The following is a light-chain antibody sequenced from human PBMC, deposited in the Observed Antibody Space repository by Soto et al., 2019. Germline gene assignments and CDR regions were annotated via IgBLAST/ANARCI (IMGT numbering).Light chain of an antibody. CDR2: EVT. J-gene: IGLJ1*01. Sequence: QSVLTQPASVSGSPGQSITISCTGTSSDFETYNVVSWYQHHPGKAPKLMIYEVTKRPSGVPDRVSASKSGNTASLTVSGLRAEDEADYYCSSYAGSNNFVFGSGTKVTVL. CDR1: SSDFETYNV. CDR3: SSYAGSNNFV. V-gene: IGLV2-8*01.